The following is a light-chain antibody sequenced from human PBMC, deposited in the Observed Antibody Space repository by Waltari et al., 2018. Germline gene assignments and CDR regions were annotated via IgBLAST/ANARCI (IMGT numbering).Light chain of an antibody. Sequence: QSALTQPRSVSGSPGQSVTIPCTGTSSDVGGYNFVSWYQQHPGKAPKLMIYDVSKRPSGVPDRFSGSKSGNTASLPISGLQAEDEADYYCCSYAGSYTYVFGTGTKVTVL. CDR1: SSDVGGYNF. CDR3: CSYAGSYTYV. CDR2: DVS. J-gene: IGLJ1*01. V-gene: IGLV2-11*01.